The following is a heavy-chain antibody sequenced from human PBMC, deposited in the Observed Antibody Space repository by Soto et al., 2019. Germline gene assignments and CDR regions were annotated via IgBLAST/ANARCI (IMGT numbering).Heavy chain of an antibody. CDR3: TTWGYSYGSYYYYYGMDV. Sequence: GGSLRLSCAASGFTFSNAWMNWVRQAPGKGLEWVGRIKSKTDGGTTDYAAPVKGRFTISRDDSKNTLYLQMNSLKTEDTAVYYCTTWGYSYGSYYYYYGMDVWGQGTTVTVSS. CDR1: GFTFSNAW. D-gene: IGHD5-18*01. J-gene: IGHJ6*02. CDR2: IKSKTDGGTT. V-gene: IGHV3-15*07.